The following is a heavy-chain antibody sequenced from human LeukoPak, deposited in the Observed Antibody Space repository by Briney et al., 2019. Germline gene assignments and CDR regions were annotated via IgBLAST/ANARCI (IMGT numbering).Heavy chain of an antibody. J-gene: IGHJ6*04. Sequence: QTGGSLRLSCAASGFTFSNSGMSWVRQAPGKGLEWVSSIGGYGLNPYYADSVQGRFTISRDDSKNSLYLQMNSLRAEDTAVYYCAELGITMIGGVWGKGTTVTISS. D-gene: IGHD3-10*02. CDR2: IGGYGLNP. CDR3: AELGITMIGGV. CDR1: GFTFSNSG. V-gene: IGHV3-23*01.